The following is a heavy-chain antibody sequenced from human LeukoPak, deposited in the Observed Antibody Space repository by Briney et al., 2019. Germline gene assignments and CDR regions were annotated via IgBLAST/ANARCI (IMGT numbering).Heavy chain of an antibody. CDR2: IYYSGST. V-gene: IGHV4-39*07. CDR1: GGSISGSSYY. Sequence: SETPSLTCTVSGGSISGSSYYWGWIRQPPGKGLEWIGSIYYSGSTYYNPSLKSRVTISVDTSKNQFSLKLSSVTAADTAVYYCARERAYSSGWYSGIYYYYMDVWGKGTTVTVSS. D-gene: IGHD6-19*01. J-gene: IGHJ6*03. CDR3: ARERAYSSGWYSGIYYYYMDV.